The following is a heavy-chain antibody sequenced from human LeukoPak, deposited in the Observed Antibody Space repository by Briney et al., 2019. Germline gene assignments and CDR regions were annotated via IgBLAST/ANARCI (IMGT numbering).Heavy chain of an antibody. D-gene: IGHD3-9*01. CDR3: AKVGYFDWLLLAYYFDY. Sequence: GGSLRLSCAASGFTFSSYNMNWVRQAPGKGLEWVSSISSSSSYIYYADSVKGRFTISRDNSKNTLYLQMNSLRAEDTAVYYCAKVGYFDWLLLAYYFDYWGQGTLVTVSS. CDR2: ISSSSSYI. J-gene: IGHJ4*02. CDR1: GFTFSSYN. V-gene: IGHV3-21*04.